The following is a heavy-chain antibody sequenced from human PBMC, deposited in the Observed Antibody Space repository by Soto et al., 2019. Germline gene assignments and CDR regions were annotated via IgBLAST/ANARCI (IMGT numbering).Heavy chain of an antibody. CDR2: ISGSGGST. V-gene: IGHV3-23*01. Sequence: GGSLRLSCAASGFTFSSYAMHWVRQAPGKGLEWVAAISGSGGSTYYADSVKGRFTISRDNSKNTLYLQMNSLRAEDTAVYYCAKASGYCTNGVCYFSTSAYYYYMDVWGKGTTVTVSS. J-gene: IGHJ6*03. D-gene: IGHD2-8*01. CDR1: GFTFSSYA. CDR3: AKASGYCTNGVCYFSTSAYYYYMDV.